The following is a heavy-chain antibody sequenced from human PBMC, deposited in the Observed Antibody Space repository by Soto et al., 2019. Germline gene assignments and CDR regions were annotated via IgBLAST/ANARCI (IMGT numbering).Heavy chain of an antibody. CDR1: GFTFDDYA. V-gene: IGHV3-9*01. CDR3: AKAGFYYHDSSGYLDY. J-gene: IGHJ4*02. D-gene: IGHD3-22*01. Sequence: GGSLRLSCAASGFTFDDYAMHWVRQAPGKGPEWVSGISWNSGSICYADSVKGRFTISRDNAKNSLYLQMNSLRAEDTALYYCAKAGFYYHDSSGYLDYWGQGTLVTVSS. CDR2: ISWNSGSI.